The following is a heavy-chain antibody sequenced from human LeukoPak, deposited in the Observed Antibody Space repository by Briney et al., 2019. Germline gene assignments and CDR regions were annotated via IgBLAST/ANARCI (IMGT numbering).Heavy chain of an antibody. CDR1: GFTFSSYW. J-gene: IGHJ4*02. CDR3: ARDLNLYDSSGYYPR. V-gene: IGHV3-74*01. CDR2: ISPDGSST. D-gene: IGHD3-22*01. Sequence: GGSLRLSCAASGFTFSSYWIHWVRQTPGKRLLWVSRISPDGSSTDYADSVKGRFTISRDNAKNTVYLQMNSLRDEDTAVYYCARDLNLYDSSGYYPRWGQGTLVTVSS.